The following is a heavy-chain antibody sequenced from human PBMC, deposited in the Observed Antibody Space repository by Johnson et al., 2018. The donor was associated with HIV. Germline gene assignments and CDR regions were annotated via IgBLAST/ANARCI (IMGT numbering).Heavy chain of an antibody. V-gene: IGHV3-33*03. D-gene: IGHD6-19*01. CDR1: GFTFSNYG. J-gene: IGHJ3*02. CDR2: IWYDGSNK. Sequence: QEKLVESGGGVVQPGRSLRLSCAASGFTFSNYGMHWVRQAPGKGLEWVAVIWYDGSNKYYADYVKGRFHISRANSKNTVFLQMNTLVGDDTAVYYCAKVARYGGSGWVDAFDIWGQGTMVTVSS. CDR3: AKVARYGGSGWVDAFDI.